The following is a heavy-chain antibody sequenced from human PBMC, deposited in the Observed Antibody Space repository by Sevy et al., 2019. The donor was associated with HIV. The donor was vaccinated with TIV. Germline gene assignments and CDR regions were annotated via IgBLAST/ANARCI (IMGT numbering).Heavy chain of an antibody. J-gene: IGHJ4*02. Sequence: GGSLRLSCVASRFTFSTYVMHWVRQAPGKGLEWVAVIWHDGNSEYYAASVRGRFTISRDDSKNTLYLQMNSLRAEDTDVYYCASEAGYGTDSRPFDYWGQRTLVTVSS. CDR2: IWHDGNSE. CDR1: RFTFSTYV. V-gene: IGHV3-33*08. CDR3: ASEAGYGTDSRPFDY. D-gene: IGHD5-12*01.